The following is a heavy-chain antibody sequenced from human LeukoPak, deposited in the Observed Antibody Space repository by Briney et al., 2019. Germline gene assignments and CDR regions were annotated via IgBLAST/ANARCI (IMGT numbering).Heavy chain of an antibody. CDR1: GGTFSSYA. Sequence: VASVKVSCKASGGTFSSYAISWVRQAPGQGLEWMGGIIPIFGTANYAQKFQGRVTITADESTSTAYMELSSLRSEDTAVYYCARVGCSSTSCYSKGNFFDYWGQGTLVTVSS. CDR2: IIPIFGTA. V-gene: IGHV1-69*01. CDR3: ARVGCSSTSCYSKGNFFDY. D-gene: IGHD2-2*02. J-gene: IGHJ4*02.